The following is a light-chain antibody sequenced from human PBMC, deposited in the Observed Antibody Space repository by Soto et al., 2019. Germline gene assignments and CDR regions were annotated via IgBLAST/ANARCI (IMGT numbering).Light chain of an antibody. J-gene: IGLJ1*01. Sequence: QSVLTQPASVSGSPGQSITISCTGTSSDVGSYNLISWYQQYPGKAPKLMIYEVSKRPSGVSNRFSGSKSGNTASLTISGFQAEDEADYYCCSYAGSSTFYVFGTGTKVTVL. CDR1: SSDVGSYNL. CDR2: EVS. V-gene: IGLV2-23*02. CDR3: CSYAGSSTFYV.